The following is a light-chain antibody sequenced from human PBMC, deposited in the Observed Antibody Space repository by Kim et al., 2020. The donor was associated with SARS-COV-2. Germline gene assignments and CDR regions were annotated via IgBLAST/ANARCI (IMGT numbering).Light chain of an antibody. Sequence: QSVLTQPPSVSGAPGQRVTISCTGSNSNIGAGYDVHWYQHPPRTAPKLLIYANNNRPSGVPDRFSASKSGTSASLAVTGLQAEDEADYYCQSYDNSLSTYVFGTGTKVTV. CDR1: NSNIGAGYD. CDR3: QSYDNSLSTYV. V-gene: IGLV1-40*01. J-gene: IGLJ1*01. CDR2: ANN.